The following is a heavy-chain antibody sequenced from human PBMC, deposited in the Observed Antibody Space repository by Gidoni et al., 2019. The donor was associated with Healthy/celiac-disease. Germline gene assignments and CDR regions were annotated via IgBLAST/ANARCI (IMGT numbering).Heavy chain of an antibody. CDR2: ISGSGGST. CDR1: GYTFSSYA. Sequence: EVQLLESGGGLVQPGGSLRLSCAVSGYTFSSYAMSWVRQAPGKGLEWVSAISGSGGSTYYADSVKGRFTSSRDKSKNTLYLQMNSLRAEDTAIYYCAKDTSTMIVVVISFFDYWGQGTLVTVSS. V-gene: IGHV3-23*01. D-gene: IGHD3-22*01. CDR3: AKDTSTMIVVVISFFDY. J-gene: IGHJ4*02.